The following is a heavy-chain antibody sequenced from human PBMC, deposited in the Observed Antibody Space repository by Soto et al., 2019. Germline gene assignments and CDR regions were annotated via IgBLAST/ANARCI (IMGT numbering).Heavy chain of an antibody. V-gene: IGHV1-69*06. J-gene: IGHJ5*02. Sequence: QVQLVQSGAELKKPGSSVKISCRASGGTFGSNAISWVRQAPGQGLEWMGSIVPSFGTPNFAQRFQDRVTFTADKSTDTAYMDLSTLGSDDTAVYFCATLPRIGYCSGGTCFSGFAAWGQGTLVTVSS. CDR2: IVPSFGTP. CDR3: ATLPRIGYCSGGTCFSGFAA. D-gene: IGHD2-15*01. CDR1: GGTFGSNA.